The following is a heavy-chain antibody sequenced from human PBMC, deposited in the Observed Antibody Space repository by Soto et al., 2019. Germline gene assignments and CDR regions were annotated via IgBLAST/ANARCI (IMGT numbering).Heavy chain of an antibody. Sequence: PSGTLYLTCAVSGGSISSGGYSWRWIRQPPGKGLEWIGYINYSGSTNYNPSLKSRVTISVDTSKNQFSLKLSSVTAADTAVFYCAGRYGSYFYYLGQGTLVTVSS. CDR2: INYSGST. V-gene: IGHV4-30-4*07. CDR3: AGRYGSYFYY. D-gene: IGHD5-18*01. CDR1: GGSISSGGYS. J-gene: IGHJ4*02.